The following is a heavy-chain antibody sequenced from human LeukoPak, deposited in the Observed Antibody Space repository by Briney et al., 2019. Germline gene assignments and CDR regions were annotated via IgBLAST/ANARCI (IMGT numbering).Heavy chain of an antibody. Sequence: GGSLRLSGAASGFTFSSYAMSWVRQAPGKGLEWVSAISGSGGSTYYADSVKGRFTISRDNSKNTLYLQMNSLRAEDTAVYYCAKISKGFLGTTDYWGQGTLVTVSS. CDR3: AKISKGFLGTTDY. CDR2: ISGSGGST. CDR1: GFTFSSYA. J-gene: IGHJ4*02. V-gene: IGHV3-23*01. D-gene: IGHD3-3*01.